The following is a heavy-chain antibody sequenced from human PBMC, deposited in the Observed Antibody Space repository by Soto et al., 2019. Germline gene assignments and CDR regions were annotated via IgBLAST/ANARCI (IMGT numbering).Heavy chain of an antibody. CDR3: ARDYGAWSFEY. J-gene: IGHJ4*02. D-gene: IGHD3-10*01. Sequence: QVQRGQSGAEVKKPGASVKVSCKASGYTFTSYGISWVRQAPGQGLEWMGWISASNGNTNYAQKLQGRVTMTTDTSTSTADMELGSLRSDDTDVYYCARDYGAWSFEYWGQGTLFTVSS. CDR2: ISASNGNT. CDR1: GYTFTSYG. V-gene: IGHV1-18*01.